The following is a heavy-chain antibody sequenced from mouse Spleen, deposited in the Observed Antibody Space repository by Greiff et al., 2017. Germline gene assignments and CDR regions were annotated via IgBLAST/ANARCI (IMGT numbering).Heavy chain of an antibody. Sequence: EVKLVESGGGLVKPGGSLKLSCAASGFTFSSYAMSWVRQTPEKRLEWVASISSGGSTYYPDSVKGRFTISRDNARNILYLQMSSLRSEDTAMYYCAREDNYAYFDYWGQGTTLTVSS. D-gene: IGHD1-3*01. CDR1: GFTFSSYA. J-gene: IGHJ2*01. CDR2: ISSGGST. CDR3: AREDNYAYFDY. V-gene: IGHV5-6-5*01.